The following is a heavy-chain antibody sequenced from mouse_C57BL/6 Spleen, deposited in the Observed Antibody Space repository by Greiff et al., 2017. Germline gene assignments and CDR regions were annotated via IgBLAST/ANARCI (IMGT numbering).Heavy chain of an antibody. D-gene: IGHD4-1*02. CDR2: IRNKANGYTT. CDR1: GFTFTDYY. CDR3: ERQLGLVYFDV. J-gene: IGHJ1*03. Sequence: EVQVVESGGGLVQPWGSLCLSCAASGFTFTDYYMSWVRQPPGKALEWLGFIRNKANGYTTEYSESVKGRFTISRDNSQSILYLQMNALRAEDSATYNCERQLGLVYFDVWGTGTTVTVSS. V-gene: IGHV7-3*01.